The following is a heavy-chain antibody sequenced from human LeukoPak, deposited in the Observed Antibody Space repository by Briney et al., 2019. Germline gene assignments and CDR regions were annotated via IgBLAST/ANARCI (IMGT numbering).Heavy chain of an antibody. J-gene: IGHJ6*02. CDR2: IYYSGST. V-gene: IGHV4-59*01. CDR1: GGSISSYY. D-gene: IGHD3-3*01. CDR3: ARGYYDFWSGTASPLYYYYGMDV. Sequence: PETLSLTCTVSGGSISSYYWSWIRQPPGKGLEWIGYIYYSGSTNYNPSLKSRVTISVDTSKNQFSPKLSSVTAADTAVYYCARGYYDFWSGTASPLYYYYGMDVWGQGTTVTVSS.